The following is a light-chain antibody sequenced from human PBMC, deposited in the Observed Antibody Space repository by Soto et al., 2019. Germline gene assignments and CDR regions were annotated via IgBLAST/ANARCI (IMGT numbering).Light chain of an antibody. J-gene: IGKJ2*01. Sequence: EIVMTQSPATLSVSPGERATLSCRASQSISTNLAWYQQKPGQAPSLLIYGASTRATGIPARFSGSGSGPEFTLTISSLQSEDSSVYSCQQDNNWPPRTCGQGTKLEIK. V-gene: IGKV3-15*01. CDR2: GAS. CDR1: QSISTN. CDR3: QQDNNWPPRT.